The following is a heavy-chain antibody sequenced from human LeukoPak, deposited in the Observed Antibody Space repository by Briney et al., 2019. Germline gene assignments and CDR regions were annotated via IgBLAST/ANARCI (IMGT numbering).Heavy chain of an antibody. CDR3: ARATDLFDC. D-gene: IGHD1-1*01. CDR1: GFTFNIYA. V-gene: IGHV3-30-3*01. Sequence: GGSLRLSCAASGFTFNIYAMHWVRQAPGKGLEWVALISYDASNKNYADSVKGRFTISRDNSKNTLYPQMNSLRAEDTAVYYCARATDLFDCWGQGTLVTVSS. J-gene: IGHJ5*01. CDR2: ISYDASNK.